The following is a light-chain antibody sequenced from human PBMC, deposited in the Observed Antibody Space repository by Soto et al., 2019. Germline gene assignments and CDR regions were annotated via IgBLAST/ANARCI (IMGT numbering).Light chain of an antibody. Sequence: DIQMTQSPSTLSASVGDRVTITCRASQSISSWLAWYQQKPGKAPKLLIYDASSLESGVPSRFSGSGSGTDYFLTINSLQPEDFATYYCQQSYNTPRTFGQGTKVDIK. CDR3: QQSYNTPRT. V-gene: IGKV1-5*01. J-gene: IGKJ1*01. CDR1: QSISSW. CDR2: DAS.